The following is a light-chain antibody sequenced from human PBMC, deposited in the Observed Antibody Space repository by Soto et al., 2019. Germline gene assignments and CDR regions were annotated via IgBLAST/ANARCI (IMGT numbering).Light chain of an antibody. CDR3: QQYNGYPRIT. V-gene: IGKV1-9*01. CDR1: QHVSDF. J-gene: IGKJ5*01. CDR2: GGY. Sequence: TQVTQKRSILSGCGGERVTLTCRVTQHVSDFLAWYQHAPGKAPNLLIYGGYTLQSGVSSRFSGSGSGRGFSLSISGLEPADFAPYYCQQYNGYPRITFGEGTRLEIK.